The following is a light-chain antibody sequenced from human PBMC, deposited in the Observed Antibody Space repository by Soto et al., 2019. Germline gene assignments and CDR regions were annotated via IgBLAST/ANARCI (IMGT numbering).Light chain of an antibody. Sequence: QSALTQPASVSGSPGQSITISCTGTSSDLGAYNFVSWYQQHPGKAPKLMLYDVNIRPSGVSNRFSGSKSGNTASLTISGLQAEEEADYYCTSLTTSTTRIFGGGTQLNVL. CDR1: SSDLGAYNF. V-gene: IGLV2-14*03. CDR3: TSLTTSTTRI. J-gene: IGLJ2*01. CDR2: DVN.